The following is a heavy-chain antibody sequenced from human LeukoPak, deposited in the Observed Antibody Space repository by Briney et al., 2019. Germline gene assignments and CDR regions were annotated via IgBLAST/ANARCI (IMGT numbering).Heavy chain of an antibody. J-gene: IGHJ4*02. V-gene: IGHV3-73*01. CDR2: IRSRANSYAT. CDR3: SDIAEGY. CDR1: GFTFSGFA. D-gene: IGHD6-13*01. Sequence: GGSLRLSCAASGFTFSGFAMHWVRQASGKRLEWVGRIRSRANSYATAYAASVKGRFTISRDDSKNTAYLQMDSLKTEDTAIYYCSDIAEGYWGQGTLVTVSS.